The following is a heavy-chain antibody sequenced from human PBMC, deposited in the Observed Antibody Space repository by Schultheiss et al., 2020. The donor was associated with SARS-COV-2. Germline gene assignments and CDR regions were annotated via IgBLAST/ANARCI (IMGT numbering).Heavy chain of an antibody. D-gene: IGHD3-22*01. V-gene: IGHV4-61*01. CDR3: ASHPTYYYDSSGYLFDY. J-gene: IGHJ4*02. CDR2: IYYSGST. CDR1: GGSVSSGSYY. Sequence: SQTLSLTCTVSGGSVSSGSYYWSWIRQPPGKGLEWIGYIYYSGSTNYNPSLKSRVTISVDTSKNQFSLKLISVTAADTAVYYCASHPTYYYDSSGYLFDYWGQGTLVTVSS.